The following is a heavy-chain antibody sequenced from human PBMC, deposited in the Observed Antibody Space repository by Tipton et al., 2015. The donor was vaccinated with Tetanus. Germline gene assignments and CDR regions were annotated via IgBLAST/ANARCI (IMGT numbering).Heavy chain of an antibody. V-gene: IGHV3-23*01. CDR3: ADHCSSTTCYGY. CDR2: ISGSGDRT. Sequence: GSLRLSCAASGFTFSLFAMSWVRQAPGKGLEWVSTISGSGDRTYYADSVKGRFTISRDNSKNTLYLQMSSLRAEDTAVYYCADHCSSTTCYGYWGQGSLVTVSS. J-gene: IGHJ4*02. D-gene: IGHD2-2*01. CDR1: GFTFSLFA.